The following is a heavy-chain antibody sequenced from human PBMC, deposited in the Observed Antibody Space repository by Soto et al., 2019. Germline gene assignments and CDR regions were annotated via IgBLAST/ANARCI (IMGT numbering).Heavy chain of an antibody. D-gene: IGHD3-22*01. V-gene: IGHV1-69*01. CDR3: ARPHEGGYDSDPHYYYALDV. CDR2: VVPIFGTT. J-gene: IGHJ6*02. Sequence: QVQLVQSGAEVKKPGSSVRVSCRLSGAIFRDYSISWVRQAPGQGLEWIGGVVPIFGTTNYAQKFHNRVTISTDEFRSTDYLELSSLTSDDTAVYYCARPHEGGYDSDPHYYYALDVWGQGTAVTVTS. CDR1: GAIFRDYS.